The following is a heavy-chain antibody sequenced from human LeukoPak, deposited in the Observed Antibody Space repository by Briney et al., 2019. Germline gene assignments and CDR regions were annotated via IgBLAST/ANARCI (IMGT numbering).Heavy chain of an antibody. V-gene: IGHV1-69*13. CDR3: AGGDSSGYLRADY. Sequence: GASVKVSCKASGGTFSSYAISWVRQAPGQGLEWMGGIIPIFGTANYAQKFQGRVTITADESTSTAYMELSSLRSEDTAVYYCAGGDSSGYLRADYWGQGTLVTVSS. D-gene: IGHD3-22*01. CDR1: GGTFSSYA. CDR2: IIPIFGTA. J-gene: IGHJ4*02.